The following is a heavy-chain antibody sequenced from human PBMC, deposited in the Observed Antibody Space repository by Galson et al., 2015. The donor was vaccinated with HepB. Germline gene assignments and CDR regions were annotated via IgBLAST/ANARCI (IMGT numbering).Heavy chain of an antibody. J-gene: IGHJ1*01. D-gene: IGHD3-9*01. Sequence: QSGAEVKKPGESLRVSCKGSGYSFTSYWITWVRQMPGKGLEWLGRIDPSDSHTNYSPSFQGHVTISADKSTNTAYLQWRSLKASDTAIYYCATDGRITIGGKVEHWGQGTLVSVSS. V-gene: IGHV5-10-1*01. CDR2: IDPSDSHT. CDR3: ATDGRITIGGKVEH. CDR1: GYSFTSYW.